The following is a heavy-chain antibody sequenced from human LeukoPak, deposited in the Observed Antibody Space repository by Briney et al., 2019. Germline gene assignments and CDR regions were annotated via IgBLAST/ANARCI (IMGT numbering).Heavy chain of an antibody. J-gene: IGHJ4*02. CDR1: GFTFSTYA. CDR2: ITDSGGNT. Sequence: GGSLRLSCTASGFTFSTYAMSWVRQAPGKGLEWASAITDSGGNTYYAAPVKGRFTISRDNAKNTLYLQMNSLRVEDTAVYYCARAGHCTNGICYTADFDYWGQGTLVTVSS. V-gene: IGHV3-23*01. CDR3: ARAGHCTNGICYTADFDY. D-gene: IGHD2-8*01.